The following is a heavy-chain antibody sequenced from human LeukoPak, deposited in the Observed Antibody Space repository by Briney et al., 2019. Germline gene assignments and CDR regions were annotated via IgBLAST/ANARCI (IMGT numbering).Heavy chain of an antibody. CDR3: ARTYYYGSGSYNDY. V-gene: IGHV4-59*01. CDR2: IYYSGST. D-gene: IGHD3-10*01. J-gene: IGHJ4*02. CDR1: GGSISSYY. Sequence: PSETLSLTCTVSGGSISSYYWSWIRQPPGKGLEWIGYIYYSGSTNYNPSLKSRVTISVDTSKNQFSLKLSSVTAADTAVYYCARTYYYGSGSYNDYWGQGTLVTVSS.